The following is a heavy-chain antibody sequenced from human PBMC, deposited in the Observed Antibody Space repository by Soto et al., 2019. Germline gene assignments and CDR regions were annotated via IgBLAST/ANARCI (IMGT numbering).Heavy chain of an antibody. CDR3: ARGDIVVVTAGGYWFDP. J-gene: IGHJ5*02. V-gene: IGHV4-30-4*01. CDR1: GGSISSGDYY. CDR2: IYYSGST. D-gene: IGHD2-2*01. Sequence: SETLSLTCTVSGGSISSGDYYWSWIRQPPGKGLEWIGYIYYSGSTYYNPSLKSRVTISVDTSKNQFSLKLSSVTAADTAVYYCARGDIVVVTAGGYWFDPWGQGTLVTVSS.